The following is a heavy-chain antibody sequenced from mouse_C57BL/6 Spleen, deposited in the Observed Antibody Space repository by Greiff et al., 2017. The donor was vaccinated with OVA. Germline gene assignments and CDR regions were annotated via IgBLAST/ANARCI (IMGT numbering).Heavy chain of an antibody. CDR3: ARGSRYDYDGDYFGY. Sequence: QVQLQQPGAELVKPGASVKMSCKASGYTFTSYWITWVKQRPGQGLEWIGDIYPGSGSTNYNEKFKSKATLTVDTSSSTAYMQLSSLTSEDSAVYYCARGSRYDYDGDYFGYWGQGTTLTVAS. J-gene: IGHJ2*01. CDR1: GYTFTSYW. V-gene: IGHV1-55*01. D-gene: IGHD2-4*01. CDR2: IYPGSGST.